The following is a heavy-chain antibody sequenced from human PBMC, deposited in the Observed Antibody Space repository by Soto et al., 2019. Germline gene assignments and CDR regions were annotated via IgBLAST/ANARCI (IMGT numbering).Heavy chain of an antibody. CDR3: ARVSMGDSSSLGAFDI. J-gene: IGHJ3*02. CDR2: ISSSSSTI. D-gene: IGHD6-6*01. CDR1: GFTFSSYS. V-gene: IGHV3-48*02. Sequence: GGSLRLSCAASGFTFSSYSMNWVRQAPGKGLEWVSYISSSSSTIYYADSVKGRFTISRDNAKNSLYLQMNSLRDEDTALYYCARVSMGDSSSLGAFDIWGQGTMVTVSS.